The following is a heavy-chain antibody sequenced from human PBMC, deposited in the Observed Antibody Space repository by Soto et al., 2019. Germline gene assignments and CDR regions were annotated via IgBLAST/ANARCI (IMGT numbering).Heavy chain of an antibody. J-gene: IGHJ3*02. CDR2: IYRSGSA. CDR3: ARDAPYLLDAFEM. D-gene: IGHD2-21*01. Sequence: QVQLQESGPGLVKPSETLSLTCTVSADSISSYYWSWIRQPPGKGLEWIGYIYRSGSANYNPSLRSRVTISVDTSKNQISLKLRSVTAADTAVYYCARDAPYLLDAFEMWGQGTVVTVSS. CDR1: ADSISSYY. V-gene: IGHV4-59*01.